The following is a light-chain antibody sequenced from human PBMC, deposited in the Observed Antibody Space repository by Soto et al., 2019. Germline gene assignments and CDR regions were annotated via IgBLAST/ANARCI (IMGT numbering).Light chain of an antibody. V-gene: IGKV3-20*01. CDR2: GAC. CDR1: QSVWSSY. Sequence: EIVLTQSPGTLSLSPGERVTLSCRASQSVWSSYLAWYQQKPGQAPRLLFYGACSRATGIPDRFSGSGSGTDFTLTIRRLEPEDFAVYYCQQYSNSPLTFGGGTKEEIK. CDR3: QQYSNSPLT. J-gene: IGKJ4*01.